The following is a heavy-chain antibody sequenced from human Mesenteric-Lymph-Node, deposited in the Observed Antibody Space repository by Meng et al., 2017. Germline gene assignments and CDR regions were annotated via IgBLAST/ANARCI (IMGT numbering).Heavy chain of an antibody. D-gene: IGHD1-26*01. V-gene: IGHV4-30-4*02. CDR2: IYYSGST. CDR3: ARSPYSGSALPFFDY. J-gene: IGHJ4*02. Sequence: QTSAPELVTPSYPLSLPCIVSGDSFNSPDYYWSWIRQPPEKGLEWIGYIYYSGSTYYNPSLKSRVSISGDTSNKQFSLKLTSVTAADTAVYYCARSPYSGSALPFFDYWGQGSLVTVSS. CDR1: GDSFNSPDYY.